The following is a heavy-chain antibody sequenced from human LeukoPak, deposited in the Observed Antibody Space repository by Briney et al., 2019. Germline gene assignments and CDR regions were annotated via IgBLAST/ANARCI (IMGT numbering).Heavy chain of an antibody. J-gene: IGHJ4*02. CDR2: IYYSGST. V-gene: IGHV4-39*01. CDR1: GGSISSSSYY. CDR3: ARLRIVGATTIDY. Sequence: SETLSLTCTVSGGSISSSSYYWGWIRQPPGKGLKWIGSIYYSGSTYYNPSLKSRVTISVDTSKNQFSLKLSSVTAADTAVYYCARLRIVGATTIDYWGQGTLVTVSS. D-gene: IGHD1-26*01.